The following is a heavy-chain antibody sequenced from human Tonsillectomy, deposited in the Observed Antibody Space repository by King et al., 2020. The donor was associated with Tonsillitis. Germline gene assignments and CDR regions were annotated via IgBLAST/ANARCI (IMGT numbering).Heavy chain of an antibody. Sequence: VQLQQWGAGLLKPSETLSLTCAVYGGSFSGYYWSWIRQPPGKGLEWIGEINHSGSTNYNPSLKSRVTISVDTSKNQFSLKLRSVTAADTAVYYCARGYNLDYWGQGTLVTVSS. V-gene: IGHV4-34*01. CDR1: GGSFSGYY. J-gene: IGHJ4*02. CDR3: ARGYNLDY. CDR2: INHSGST. D-gene: IGHD1-14*01.